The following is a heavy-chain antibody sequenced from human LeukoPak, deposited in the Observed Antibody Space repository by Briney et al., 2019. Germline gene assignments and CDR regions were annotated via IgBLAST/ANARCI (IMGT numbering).Heavy chain of an antibody. CDR2: INAGNGNT. Sequence: ASVKVSCKASGYTFTTYVMHWVRQAPGQRLEWMGWINAGNGNTKYSQKFRDTVTITRDTSASTAYMELSSLRSEDTAVYYCARTLSSGWTHFDYWGQGTLVTVSS. J-gene: IGHJ4*02. CDR3: ARTLSSGWTHFDY. V-gene: IGHV1-3*01. D-gene: IGHD6-19*01. CDR1: GYTFTTYV.